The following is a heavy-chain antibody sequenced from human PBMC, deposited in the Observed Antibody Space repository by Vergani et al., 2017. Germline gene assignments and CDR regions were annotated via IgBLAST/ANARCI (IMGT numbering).Heavy chain of an antibody. J-gene: IGHJ6*02. CDR1: GYTFTGYY. Sequence: QVQLVQSGAEVKKPGASVKVSCKASGYTFTGYYMHWVRQAPGQGLEWMAWINPNSGGTNYAQKFQGRVTMTRDTSISTVYMELSRLRSDDPAVYYCARQAPAWYNGNDLLYCDYYGMDVWGQGTTVTVSS. D-gene: IGHD1-20*01. CDR2: INPNSGGT. CDR3: ARQAPAWYNGNDLLYCDYYGMDV. V-gene: IGHV1-2*02.